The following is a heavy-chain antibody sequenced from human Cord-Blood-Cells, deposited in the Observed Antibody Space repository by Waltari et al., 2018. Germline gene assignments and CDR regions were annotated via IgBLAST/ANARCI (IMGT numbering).Heavy chain of an antibody. J-gene: IGHJ4*02. CDR2: INHSGST. CDR1: GRPFSGYY. D-gene: IGHD4-17*01. Sequence: QVQLQQWGAGLLKPSETLSLTCAVYGRPFSGYYWSWIRPPPGKGLEWIGEINHSGSTNYNPSLKSRVTISVDTSKNQFSLKLSSVTAADTAVYYCARGRGGHDYGDYCDYWGQGTLVTVSS. V-gene: IGHV4-34*01. CDR3: ARGRGGHDYGDYCDY.